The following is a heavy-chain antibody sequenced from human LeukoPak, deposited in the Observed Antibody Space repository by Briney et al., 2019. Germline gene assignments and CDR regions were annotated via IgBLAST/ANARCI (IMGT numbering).Heavy chain of an antibody. CDR3: ARGGDYYDSSGSFDY. CDR2: ISAYNGNT. CDR1: GYTFTSYG. J-gene: IGHJ4*02. Sequence: ASVKVSCKASGYTFTSYGISWVRQAPGQGLEWMGWISAYNGNTNYAQKLQGRVTMTTDTSTSTAYMGLRSLRSDDTAVYYCARGGDYYDSSGSFDYWGQGTLVTVSS. V-gene: IGHV1-18*01. D-gene: IGHD3-22*01.